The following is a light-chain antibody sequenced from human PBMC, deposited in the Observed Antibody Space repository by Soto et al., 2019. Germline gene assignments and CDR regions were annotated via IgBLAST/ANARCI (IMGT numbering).Light chain of an antibody. Sequence: DIQMTQSPPSVSASVGDRVIITCRAGQSINSYLSWYQQKLGKAPSLLIYGASKLQGGVPSRFGGSGSGTNFTLTIVNFQPEDFATYYCQQRFSTPPTFGRGTKVDIK. CDR2: GAS. J-gene: IGKJ4*02. CDR3: QQRFSTPPT. V-gene: IGKV1-39*01. CDR1: QSINSY.